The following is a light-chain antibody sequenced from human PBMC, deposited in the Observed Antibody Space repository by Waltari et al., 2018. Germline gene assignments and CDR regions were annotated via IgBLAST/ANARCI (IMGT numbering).Light chain of an antibody. V-gene: IGLV2-14*01. Sequence: QSALTHPASVSRSPGHSLTLPCPGTSSYVGGSNFLSWYQQEPGKAPKVMIFDVSKRPSGVSDRFSGSKSGNTASLTISGRQAEDEADYYCSSYTGGSTFVLFGGGTKLTVL. CDR3: SSYTGGSTFVL. J-gene: IGLJ2*01. CDR1: SSYVGGSNF. CDR2: DVS.